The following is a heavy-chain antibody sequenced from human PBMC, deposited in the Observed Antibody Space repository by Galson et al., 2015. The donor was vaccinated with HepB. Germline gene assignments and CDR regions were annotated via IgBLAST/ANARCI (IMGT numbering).Heavy chain of an antibody. CDR1: GGSISSGSYY. Sequence: TLSLTCTVSGGSISSGSYYWSWIRQPAGKGLEWIGRIYASGSTNYNPSLKSRVTMSVDTSRNQFSLKLSSVTAADTAVYYCARDGCSTTSCYGTYYSYYYMDVWGKGTTVTVSS. V-gene: IGHV4-61*02. CDR3: ARDGCSTTSCYGTYYSYYYMDV. D-gene: IGHD2-2*01. J-gene: IGHJ6*03. CDR2: IYASGST.